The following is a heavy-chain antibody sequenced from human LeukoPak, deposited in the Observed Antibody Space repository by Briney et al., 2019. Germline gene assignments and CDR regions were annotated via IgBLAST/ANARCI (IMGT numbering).Heavy chain of an antibody. CDR2: ISSSSSYI. J-gene: IGHJ4*02. D-gene: IGHD3-10*01. Sequence: GGSLRLSCAASGFTFSSYSMNWVRQAPGKGLEWVSSISSSSSYIYYADSVEGRFTISRDNAKNSLYLQMNGLRAEDTAVYYCARSRSLPFDYWGQGTLVTVSS. CDR1: GFTFSSYS. CDR3: ARSRSLPFDY. V-gene: IGHV3-21*01.